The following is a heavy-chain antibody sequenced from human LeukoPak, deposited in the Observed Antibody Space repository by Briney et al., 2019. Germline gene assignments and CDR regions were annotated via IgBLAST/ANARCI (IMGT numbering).Heavy chain of an antibody. J-gene: IGHJ4*02. Sequence: ASVKVSCKASGYTFTGYYMHWVRQAPGQGLEWMGWINPYGGGTNYAQKFQGRVTMTRDTSINAAYMELSRLRSDDTAVYYCAVGGIYCSGGSCYSGLDYWGQGTLVSVSS. V-gene: IGHV1-2*02. CDR3: AVGGIYCSGGSCYSGLDY. CDR2: INPYGGGT. CDR1: GYTFTGYY. D-gene: IGHD2-15*01.